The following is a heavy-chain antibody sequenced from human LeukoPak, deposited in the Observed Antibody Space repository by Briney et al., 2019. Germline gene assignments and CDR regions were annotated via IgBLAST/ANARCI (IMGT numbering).Heavy chain of an antibody. Sequence: SLRLSCVASGFTFSSYAMHWVRQAPGKGLEWVAVISYDGSNKYYADALKGRFAISRDNSKNTLFLQMNSLRPEDTAMYYCARGLYYGGSFDYWGQGTLVTV. CDR3: ARGLYYGGSFDY. CDR1: GFTFSSYA. CDR2: ISYDGSNK. D-gene: IGHD4-23*01. V-gene: IGHV3-30*09. J-gene: IGHJ4*02.